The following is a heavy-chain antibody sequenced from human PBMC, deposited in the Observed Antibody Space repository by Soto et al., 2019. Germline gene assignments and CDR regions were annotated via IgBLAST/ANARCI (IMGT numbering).Heavy chain of an antibody. CDR3: AIVVVPAAPMENWFDP. CDR1: GYTLTSYA. D-gene: IGHD2-2*01. Sequence: GASVKVSCKASGYTLTSYAMHWVRQAPGQRLEWMGWINAGNGNTEYSQKFQGRVTITRDTSASTAYMELSSLRSEDTAVYYCAIVVVPAAPMENWFDPWGQGTLVTSPQ. CDR2: INAGNGNT. V-gene: IGHV1-3*01. J-gene: IGHJ5*02.